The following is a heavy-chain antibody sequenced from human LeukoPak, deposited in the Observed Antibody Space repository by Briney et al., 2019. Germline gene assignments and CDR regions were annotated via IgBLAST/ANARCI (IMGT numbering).Heavy chain of an antibody. CDR2: IYTSGST. Sequence: SETLSLTCTVSGGSISSYYWSWIRQPAGKGLEWIGRIYTSGSTNYNPSLKSRVTMSVDTSKNQFSLKLSSVTAADTAVYYCARLRFLEWLFATPNWFDPWGQGTLVTVSS. CDR3: ARLRFLEWLFATPNWFDP. CDR1: GGSISSYY. D-gene: IGHD3-3*01. J-gene: IGHJ5*02. V-gene: IGHV4-4*07.